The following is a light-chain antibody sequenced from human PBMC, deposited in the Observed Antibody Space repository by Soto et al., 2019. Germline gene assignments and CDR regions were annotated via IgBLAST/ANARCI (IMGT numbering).Light chain of an antibody. V-gene: IGKV1-5*03. Sequence: IQMTQSPSTLSASVGDRVSITCRASQTLYDWLAWYQHKPGQAPRLLIYEASTLESGVPPRFSARGSGTEFTLTISSLQPEDVATYYCQQYNLFSGTFGQGTKVDIE. CDR2: EAS. CDR3: QQYNLFSGT. CDR1: QTLYDW. J-gene: IGKJ1*01.